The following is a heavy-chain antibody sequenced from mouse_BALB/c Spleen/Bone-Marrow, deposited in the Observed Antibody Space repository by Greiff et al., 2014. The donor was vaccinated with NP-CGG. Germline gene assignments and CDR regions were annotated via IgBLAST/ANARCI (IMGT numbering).Heavy chain of an antibody. V-gene: IGHV1-18*01. Sequence: VQLKQSGPELVKPGASMKISCKASGYSFTGYTMNWVKQSHGKDLEWIGLINPYSGGTSCNQKFKGKATLTVDKSSSTAYMELLSLTSEDSAVYYCARDYDGYYFDYWGQGTTLTVSS. CDR3: ARDYDGYYFDY. CDR2: INPYSGGT. J-gene: IGHJ2*01. CDR1: GYSFTGYT. D-gene: IGHD2-4*01.